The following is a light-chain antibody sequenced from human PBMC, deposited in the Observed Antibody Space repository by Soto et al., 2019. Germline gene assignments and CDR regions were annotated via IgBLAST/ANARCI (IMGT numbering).Light chain of an antibody. CDR2: DVS. Sequence: QSALTQPASVSGSPGQSITISCTGTSSDVGGYNYVSWYQQHPDNAPKLIIYDVSNRPSGVSSRFSGSKSGNTASLTISGLQAEDEADYYCSSYTTSSTQVVFGGGTKLTVL. CDR3: SSYTTSSTQVV. J-gene: IGLJ3*02. V-gene: IGLV2-14*03. CDR1: SSDVGGYNY.